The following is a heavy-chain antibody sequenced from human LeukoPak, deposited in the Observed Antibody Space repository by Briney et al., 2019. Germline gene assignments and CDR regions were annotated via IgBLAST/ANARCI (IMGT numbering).Heavy chain of an antibody. CDR1: GFAFSSYA. V-gene: IGHV3-23*01. D-gene: IGHD2-8*02. CDR3: AKDLVGPSNWFDP. CDR2: ISGSGGST. Sequence: GGSLRLSCAASGFAFSSYAMSWVRQAPGKGLEWVSAISGSGGSTYYADSVKGRFTISRDNSKNTLYLQMNGLRAEDTAVYYCAKDLVGPSNWFDPWGQGTLVTVSS. J-gene: IGHJ5*02.